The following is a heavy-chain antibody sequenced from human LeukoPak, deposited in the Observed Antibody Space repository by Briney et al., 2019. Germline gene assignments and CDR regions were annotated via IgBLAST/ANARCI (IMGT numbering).Heavy chain of an antibody. V-gene: IGHV3-64D*09. Sequence: GGSLRLSCSASGFTFRSYAMQWVRQAPGKGLEYVSAISSNGGSTYYADSVKGRFTISRDNSKNTLYLQMSSLRGEDTAVYYCVKDRSYCSGGSCYYYFDHWGQGTLVTVSS. CDR1: GFTFRSYA. CDR2: ISSNGGST. D-gene: IGHD2-15*01. CDR3: VKDRSYCSGGSCYYYFDH. J-gene: IGHJ4*02.